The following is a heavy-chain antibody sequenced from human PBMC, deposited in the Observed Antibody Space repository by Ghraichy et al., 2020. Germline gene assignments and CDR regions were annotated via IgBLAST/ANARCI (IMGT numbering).Heavy chain of an antibody. Sequence: SETLSLTCAVYGGSFSGYYWSWIRQPPGKGLEWIGEINHSGSTNYNPSLKSRVTISVDTSKNQFSLKLSSVTAADTAVYYCASRFSGRTAMPRGYYYYYGMDVWGQGTTVTVSS. D-gene: IGHD5-18*01. CDR1: GGSFSGYY. CDR3: ASRFSGRTAMPRGYYYYYGMDV. CDR2: INHSGST. J-gene: IGHJ6*02. V-gene: IGHV4-34*01.